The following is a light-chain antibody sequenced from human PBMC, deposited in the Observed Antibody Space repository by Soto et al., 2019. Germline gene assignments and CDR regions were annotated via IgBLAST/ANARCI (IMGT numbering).Light chain of an antibody. V-gene: IGLV2-14*03. CDR2: DVR. CDR3: SSYTSSSTYV. J-gene: IGLJ1*01. CDR1: SSDVGYYNY. Sequence: QSALTQPASVSGSPGQSITISCTGTSSDVGYYNYGSWYQQHPGKAPKLMIYDVRNRPSGVSNRFSGSKSGNTASLTISGLQAEDKADYYCSSYTSSSTYVFGSGTKLTVL.